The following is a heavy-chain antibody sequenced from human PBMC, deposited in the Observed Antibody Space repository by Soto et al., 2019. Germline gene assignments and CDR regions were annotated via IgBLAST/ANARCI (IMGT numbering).Heavy chain of an antibody. CDR2: IWDDGSNK. CDR1: GFTFSSYG. V-gene: IGHV3-33*01. CDR3: ASTMTTVTTYYYYGMDV. D-gene: IGHD4-17*01. J-gene: IGHJ6*02. Sequence: QVQLVESGGGVVQPGRSLRLSCAASGFTFSSYGMHWVRQAPGKGLEWVAVIWDDGSNKYYADSVKGRFTISRDNSKNTLYLQMNSLRAEDTGVYYCASTMTTVTTYYYYGMDVWGQGTTVTVCS.